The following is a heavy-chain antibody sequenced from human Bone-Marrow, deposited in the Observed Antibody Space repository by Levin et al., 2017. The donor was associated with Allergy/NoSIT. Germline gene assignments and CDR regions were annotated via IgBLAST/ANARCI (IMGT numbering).Heavy chain of an antibody. V-gene: IGHV3-23*01. J-gene: IGHJ3*02. D-gene: IGHD3-22*01. CDR3: AKDSSPLAMIVVVDAFDI. CDR1: GFTFSSYA. Sequence: GGSLRLSCAASGFTFSSYAMSWVRQAPGKGLEWVSAISGSGGSTYYADSVKGRFTISRDNSKNTLYLQMNSLRAEDTAVYYCAKDSSPLAMIVVVDAFDIWGQGTMVTVSS. CDR2: ISGSGGST.